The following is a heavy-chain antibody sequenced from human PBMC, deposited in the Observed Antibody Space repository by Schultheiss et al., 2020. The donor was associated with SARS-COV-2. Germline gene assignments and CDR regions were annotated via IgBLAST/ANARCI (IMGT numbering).Heavy chain of an antibody. Sequence: GGSLRLSCAASGFTFRNYAMHWVRQGPGKGLEWVAVISYDGSNKYYADSVKGRFTISRDNSKNTLYLQMNSLRAEDTAVYYCASCGIVVVPAAPNAFDIWGQGTMVTVSS. J-gene: IGHJ3*02. CDR1: GFTFRNYA. D-gene: IGHD2-2*01. CDR3: ASCGIVVVPAAPNAFDI. CDR2: ISYDGSNK. V-gene: IGHV3-30*04.